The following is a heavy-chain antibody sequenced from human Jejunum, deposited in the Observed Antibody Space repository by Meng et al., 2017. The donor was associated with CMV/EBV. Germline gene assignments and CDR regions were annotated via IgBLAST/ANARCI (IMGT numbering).Heavy chain of an antibody. CDR2: IHDTGST. J-gene: IGHJ4*02. V-gene: IGHV4-30-4*08. D-gene: IGHD3-3*01. CDR1: GVSIGSGDYY. Sequence: QVLLQASGQGLVKPSQTVSLTCSVAGVSIGSGDYYWSWIRQPPGKGLEWIGYIHDTGSTSHNPSLKSRVDISLGTSKNQFSLTLNSVTAEDTAVYFCARGSIFVSFDSWGQGTLVTVSS. CDR3: ARGSIFVSFDS.